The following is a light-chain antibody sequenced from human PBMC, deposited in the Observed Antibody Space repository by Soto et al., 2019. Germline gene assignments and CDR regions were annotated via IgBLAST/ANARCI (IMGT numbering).Light chain of an antibody. J-gene: IGKJ1*01. CDR3: QQYNVFPWT. Sequence: DIQMTQSPSTLSASVGDRVTITCRASQSISIWLAWYHQRPGKAPKLLIYKASSLETGVPSRFGGSGSETEFTLTISSLRPDDFATYYCQQYNVFPWTFGRGTRVEIK. CDR2: KAS. V-gene: IGKV1-5*03. CDR1: QSISIW.